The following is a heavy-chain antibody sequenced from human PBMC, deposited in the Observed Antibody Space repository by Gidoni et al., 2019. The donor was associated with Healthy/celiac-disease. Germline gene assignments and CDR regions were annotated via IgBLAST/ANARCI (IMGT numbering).Heavy chain of an antibody. V-gene: IGHV3-30-3*01. Sequence: VQPGRSLRLSCAAPGFTFSSYALHWVRQAPGKGLEWVAVISYDGSNKYYADSVKGRFTISRDNSKNTLYLQMNSLRAEDTAVYDCASVYGDSQGAFDIWGQGTMVTVSS. CDR2: ISYDGSNK. J-gene: IGHJ3*02. CDR1: GFTFSSYA. D-gene: IGHD4-17*01. CDR3: ASVYGDSQGAFDI.